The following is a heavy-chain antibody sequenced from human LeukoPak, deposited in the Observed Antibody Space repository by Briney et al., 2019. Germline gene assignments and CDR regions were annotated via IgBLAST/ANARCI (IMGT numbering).Heavy chain of an antibody. Sequence: SPSETLSLTCTVSGGSISSYYWSWIRQPPGKGLEWIGYIYYSGSTSYNPSLKSRVTISVDTSKNQFSLKLSSVTAADTAVYYCAREDSSGYFYYFDYWGQGTLVTVSS. CDR1: GGSISSYY. V-gene: IGHV4-59*01. CDR3: AREDSSGYFYYFDY. D-gene: IGHD3-22*01. J-gene: IGHJ4*02. CDR2: IYYSGST.